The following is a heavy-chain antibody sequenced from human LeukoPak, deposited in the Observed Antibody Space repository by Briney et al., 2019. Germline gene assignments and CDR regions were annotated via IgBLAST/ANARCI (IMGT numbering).Heavy chain of an antibody. Sequence: ASVKVSCKASGYTFTSYGISWVRQAPGQGLEWMGWISAYNGNTNYAQKLQGRVTMTTDTSTCTAYMELRSLRSDDTAVYYCARAPGLYSSSWSRDWYFDLWGRGTLVTVSS. D-gene: IGHD6-13*01. CDR3: ARAPGLYSSSWSRDWYFDL. CDR2: ISAYNGNT. V-gene: IGHV1-18*01. CDR1: GYTFTSYG. J-gene: IGHJ2*01.